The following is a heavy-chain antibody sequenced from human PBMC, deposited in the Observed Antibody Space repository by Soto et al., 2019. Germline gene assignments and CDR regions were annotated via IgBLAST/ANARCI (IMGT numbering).Heavy chain of an antibody. Sequence: SETLSLTCAVYGGSFSGYYWSWIRQPPGKGLEWIGEINHSGSTNYNPSLKSRVTISVDTSKNQFSLKLSSVTAADTAVYYCARGPFGYYDSSVYKGAFYYSSGRDVGGQGTTVPVP. CDR1: GGSFSGYY. CDR3: ARGPFGYYDSSVYKGAFYYSSGRDV. J-gene: IGHJ6*02. D-gene: IGHD3-22*01. CDR2: INHSGST. V-gene: IGHV4-34*01.